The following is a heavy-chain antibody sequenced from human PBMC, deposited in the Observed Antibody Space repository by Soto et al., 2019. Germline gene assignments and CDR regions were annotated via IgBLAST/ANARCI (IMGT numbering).Heavy chain of an antibody. D-gene: IGHD3-22*01. CDR3: ARDPYYDSSGYPQYQFDY. CDR1: GFTFSSYA. CDR2: ISYDGSNK. J-gene: IGHJ4*02. V-gene: IGHV3-30-3*01. Sequence: GGSLRLSCAASGFTFSSYAMHWVRQAPGKGLEWVAVISYDGSNKYYADSVKGRFTISRDNSKNTLYLQMNSLRAEDTAVYYCARDPYYDSSGYPQYQFDYWGQGTLVTVSS.